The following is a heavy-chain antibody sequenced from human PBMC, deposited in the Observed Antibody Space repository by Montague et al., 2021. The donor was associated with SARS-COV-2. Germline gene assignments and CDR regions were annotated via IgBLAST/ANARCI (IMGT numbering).Heavy chain of an antibody. D-gene: IGHD3-16*01. CDR3: AREAFGGVIDH. CDR2: IYYGGST. Sequence: SETLSLTCTVSGDSITSSFWTWVRQPPGKGLEWIGYIYYGGSTNHTPSPKSRVTISVDVSKNQSSLKLSSVTAADTAVYYCAREAFGGVIDHWGQGTLVTVSS. CDR1: GDSITSSF. J-gene: IGHJ4*02. V-gene: IGHV4-59*01.